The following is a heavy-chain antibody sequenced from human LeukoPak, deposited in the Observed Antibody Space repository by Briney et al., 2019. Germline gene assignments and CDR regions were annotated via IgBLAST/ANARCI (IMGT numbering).Heavy chain of an antibody. CDR1: GFSFWSYG. Sequence: GGSLRPSCAASGFSFWSYGMSWVRQAPGKGLEWVSTTTDSGASTWYADSVKGRFTISRDNSKNTLQLQMNSLRAEDTAVYYCARRDVVVTGHYFDYWGQGIPVTVSS. J-gene: IGHJ4*02. D-gene: IGHD2-21*02. V-gene: IGHV3-23*01. CDR2: TTDSGAST. CDR3: ARRDVVVTGHYFDY.